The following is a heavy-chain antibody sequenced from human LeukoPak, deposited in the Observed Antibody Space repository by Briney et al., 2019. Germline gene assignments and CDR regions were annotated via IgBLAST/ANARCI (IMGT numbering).Heavy chain of an antibody. V-gene: IGHV4-4*02. CDR2: IYHSGSP. J-gene: IGHJ4*02. CDR1: GDSISSNNW. Sequence: PSETLSLTCAVSGDSISSNNWWGWVRQPPGKGLEGTGEIYHSGSPNYNPSLKSRVTISVDKSRNHFSLNLSSVTAADTAVYYCARVNINNWHSCDYWGQGTLVTVSS. D-gene: IGHD2-2*01. CDR3: ARVNINNWHSCDY.